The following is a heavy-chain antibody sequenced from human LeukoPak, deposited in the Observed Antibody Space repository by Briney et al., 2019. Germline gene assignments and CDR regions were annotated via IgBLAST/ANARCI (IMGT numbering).Heavy chain of an antibody. CDR1: GGSISNKY. J-gene: IGHJ5*02. Sequence: PSETLSLTCTVSGGSISNKYWSWIRQPPGKGLEWIGYIYYSGSTNYNPSLKGRVTILVDTSKNQFSLKLSSVTAADTAVYYCARAGAAVRFDPWGQGTLVTVSS. D-gene: IGHD6-13*01. CDR3: ARAGAAVRFDP. V-gene: IGHV4-59*12. CDR2: IYYSGST.